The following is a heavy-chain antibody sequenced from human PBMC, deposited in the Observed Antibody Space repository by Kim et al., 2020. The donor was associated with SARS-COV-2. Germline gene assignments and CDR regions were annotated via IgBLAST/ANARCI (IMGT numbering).Heavy chain of an antibody. CDR3: ARDPERYSSGWHDAFDI. V-gene: IGHV4-31*03. CDR2: IYYSGST. D-gene: IGHD6-19*01. CDR1: GGSISSGGYY. Sequence: SETLSLTCTVSGGSISSGGYYWSWIRQHPGKGLEWIGYIYYSGSTYYNPSLKSRVTISVDTSKNQFSLKLSSVTAADTAVYYCARDPERYSSGWHDAFDIWGQGTMVTVSS. J-gene: IGHJ3*02.